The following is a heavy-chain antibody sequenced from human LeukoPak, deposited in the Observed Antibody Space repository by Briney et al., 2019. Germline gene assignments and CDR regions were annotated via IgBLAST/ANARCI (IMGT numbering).Heavy chain of an antibody. CDR1: GYTFTSYD. V-gene: IGHV1-18*01. J-gene: IGHJ6*03. CDR3: ARGPGDYYYMDV. D-gene: IGHD3-10*01. CDR2: INPNSGGT. Sequence: ASVKVSCKASGYTFTSYDINWVRQATGQGLEWMGWINPNSGGTNYAQKLQGRVTMTTDTSTSTAYMELRSLRSDDTAVYYCARGPGDYYYMDVWGKGTTVTVSS.